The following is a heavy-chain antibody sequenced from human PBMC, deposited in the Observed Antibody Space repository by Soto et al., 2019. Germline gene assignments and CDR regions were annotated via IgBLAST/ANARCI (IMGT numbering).Heavy chain of an antibody. Sequence: PSQTLSRTCVISGDSVSSNSAAWNWIRESPSRGLEWLGRTYYRSRWYNDYAVSVRSRITVNADTSKNQFSLHLNSVTPEDTAAYYCAGTSSLQWYYMDVWDKGTTVTVS. D-gene: IGHD1-7*01. CDR2: TYYRSRWYN. J-gene: IGHJ6*03. CDR3: AGTSSLQWYYMDV. CDR1: GDSVSSNSAA. V-gene: IGHV6-1*01.